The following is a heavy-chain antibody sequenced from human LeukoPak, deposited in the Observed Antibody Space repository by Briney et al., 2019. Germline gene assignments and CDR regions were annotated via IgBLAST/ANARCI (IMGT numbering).Heavy chain of an antibody. CDR3: ARLNDYGDYWALDY. D-gene: IGHD4-17*01. V-gene: IGHV1-2*02. Sequence: ASVKVSCKASGYTFTGYSMHWVRQAPGQGLEYMGWINPNSGGGNYAQRFQGRVTMTRDTSISTAYMELSRVRSDDTAVYYCARLNDYGDYWALDYWGQGTLVTVSS. CDR1: GYTFTGYS. CDR2: INPNSGGG. J-gene: IGHJ4*02.